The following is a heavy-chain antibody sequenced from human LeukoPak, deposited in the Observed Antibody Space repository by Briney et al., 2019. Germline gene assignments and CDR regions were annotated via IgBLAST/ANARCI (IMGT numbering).Heavy chain of an antibody. J-gene: IGHJ4*02. V-gene: IGHV4-34*01. CDR1: GGSSSGYY. D-gene: IGHD3-22*01. Sequence: SETLSLTXAVYGGSSSGYYWSWIGQTPGKGLEWIGEINHSGSTNYNPSLKSRVTISVDTSKNHFSLKLSSVTAADTAVYYCARGLYYDSSGPWGQGTLVTVSS. CDR2: INHSGST. CDR3: ARGLYYDSSGP.